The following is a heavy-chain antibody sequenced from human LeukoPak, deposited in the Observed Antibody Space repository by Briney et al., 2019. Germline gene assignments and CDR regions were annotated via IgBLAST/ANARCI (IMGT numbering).Heavy chain of an antibody. J-gene: IGHJ5*02. Sequence: GGSLRLSCAASGFTFSSYAMSWVRQAPGKGLEWVSAISGSGGSTYYADSVKGRFTISRDNSKNTLYLQMNSLRAKDTAVYYCAKGRYYDSSGPFDPWGQGTLVTVSS. CDR1: GFTFSSYA. V-gene: IGHV3-23*01. D-gene: IGHD3-22*01. CDR3: AKGRYYDSSGPFDP. CDR2: ISGSGGST.